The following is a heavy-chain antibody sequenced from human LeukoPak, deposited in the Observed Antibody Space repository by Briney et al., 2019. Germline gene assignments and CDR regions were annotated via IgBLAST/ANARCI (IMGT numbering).Heavy chain of an antibody. CDR2: ISWNSGSI. D-gene: IGHD6-19*01. V-gene: IGHV3-9*01. CDR3: AKVSRQWRELDAFDI. Sequence: GGSLRLSCAASGFTFDDYAMHWVRQAPGKGLEWVSGISWNSGSIGYADSVKGRFTISRDNAKSSLYLQMNSLRAEDTALYYCAKVSRQWRELDAFDIWGQGTMVTVSS. J-gene: IGHJ3*02. CDR1: GFTFDDYA.